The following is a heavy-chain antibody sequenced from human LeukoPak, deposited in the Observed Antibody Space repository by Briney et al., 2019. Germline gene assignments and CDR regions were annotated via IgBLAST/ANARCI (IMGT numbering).Heavy chain of an antibody. J-gene: IGHJ3*02. CDR1: GYSISRGYY. D-gene: IGHD3-9*01. V-gene: IGHV4-38-2*02. Sequence: SETLSLTCTVSGYSISRGYYWAWIRQSPGKGLEWIGNIYHSGSTYSNPSLKSRLTISVDTSKNQFSLKLSSVTAADTAAYYCARRMGALRYFDWLLAFVAFDIWGQGTMVTVSS. CDR2: IYHSGST. CDR3: ARRMGALRYFDWLLAFVAFDI.